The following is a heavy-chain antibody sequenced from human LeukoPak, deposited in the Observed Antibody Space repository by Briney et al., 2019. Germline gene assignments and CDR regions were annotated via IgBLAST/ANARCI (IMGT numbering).Heavy chain of an antibody. CDR1: GGSISSSSYY. V-gene: IGHV4-39*01. CDR3: MGYATATASFDY. J-gene: IGHJ4*02. CDR2: IYYSGNT. Sequence: SETLSLTCTVSGGSISSSSYYWGWIRQPPGKGLEWIGSIYYSGNTYYKVSLKSRVTISVDTSKNQFALKLRSVTAADTAVYYCMGYATATASFDYWGQGTLVTVSS. D-gene: IGHD2-2*01.